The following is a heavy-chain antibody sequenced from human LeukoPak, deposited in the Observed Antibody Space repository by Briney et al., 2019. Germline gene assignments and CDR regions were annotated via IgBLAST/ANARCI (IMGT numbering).Heavy chain of an antibody. D-gene: IGHD5-18*01. J-gene: IGHJ6*03. Sequence: ASVKVSCKASGYTFTSYYMDWVRQAPGQGLEWMGRINPNSGGTNYAQKFQGRVTMTRDTSISTAYMELSMLRSDDTAVYYCARDSIQLWLPHYYYYMDVWGKGTTVTVSS. V-gene: IGHV1-2*06. CDR2: INPNSGGT. CDR3: ARDSIQLWLPHYYYYMDV. CDR1: GYTFTSYY.